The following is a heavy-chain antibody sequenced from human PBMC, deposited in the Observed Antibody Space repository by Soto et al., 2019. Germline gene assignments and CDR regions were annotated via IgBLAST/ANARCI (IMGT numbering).Heavy chain of an antibody. CDR1: GNSFMSYG. CDR3: ARELTDFWSGYHDH. D-gene: IGHD3-3*01. V-gene: IGHV1-18*01. CDR2: ISVYNGHT. Sequence: QVQLVQSGVEVKEPGASVKASSPASGNSFMSYGFAWVRQAPGQGFEWMGWISVYNGHTKYPQNLQGRVSLSVDTSTNTAHMELRSLTSDDTATYYCARELTDFWSGYHDHWGQGTLVTVSS. J-gene: IGHJ4*02.